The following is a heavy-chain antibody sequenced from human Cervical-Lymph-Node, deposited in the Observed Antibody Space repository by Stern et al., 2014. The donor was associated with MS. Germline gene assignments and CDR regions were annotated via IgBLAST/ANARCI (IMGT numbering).Heavy chain of an antibody. CDR1: GGTFSIYG. V-gene: IGHV1-69*06. J-gene: IGHJ6*02. CDR3: AKARTLYYFNYDMDV. CDR2: IVPNFGTA. Sequence: QMQLVQSGAEVKKPGSSVKVSCKASGGTFSIYGFNWVRQAPGQGLEWVGGIVPNFGTANFAQRFQGRVTITADKSATTVYMNLSSLRSDDTAVYYCAKARTLYYFNYDMDVWGQGTTVIVSS. D-gene: IGHD3-16*01.